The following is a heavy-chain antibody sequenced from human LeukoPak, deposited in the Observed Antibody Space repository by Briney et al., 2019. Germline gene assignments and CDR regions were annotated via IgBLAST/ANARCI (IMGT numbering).Heavy chain of an antibody. CDR3: AKRVVVGATSPYSDFQD. V-gene: IGHV3-23*01. CDR1: GFTFSSYA. D-gene: IGHD1-26*01. Sequence: GGSLRLSCVASGFTFSSYAMGWVRQAPGKGLEWVSAISGSGVTTHYAGSVKGRFSISRDNSKNTLYLQMDSLRAEDTALYYCAKRVVVGATSPYSDFQDWGQGTLVTVSS. CDR2: ISGSGVTT. J-gene: IGHJ1*01.